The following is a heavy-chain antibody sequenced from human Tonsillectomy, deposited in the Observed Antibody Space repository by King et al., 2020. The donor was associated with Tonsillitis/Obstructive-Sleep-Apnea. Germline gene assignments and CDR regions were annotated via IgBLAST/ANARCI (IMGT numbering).Heavy chain of an antibody. CDR3: ARDRDVVVVAARGFDP. Sequence: DVQLVESGGGLVQPGGSLRLSCAASRFTFSSSSMNSVRQAPGKGLEWVSYISSSSSTIYYADSLKGRFTISRDNAKDSLYLQMNSLRDEDTAVYYCARDRDVVVVAARGFDPWGQGTLVTVSS. J-gene: IGHJ5*02. V-gene: IGHV3-48*02. CDR1: RFTFSSSS. CDR2: ISSSSSTI. D-gene: IGHD2-15*01.